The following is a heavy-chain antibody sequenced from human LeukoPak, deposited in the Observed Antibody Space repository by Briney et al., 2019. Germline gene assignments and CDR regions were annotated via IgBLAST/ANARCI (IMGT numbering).Heavy chain of an antibody. V-gene: IGHV4-30-2*03. CDR3: ARRIAAAGSGWFDP. CDR2: IYHSGST. D-gene: IGHD6-13*01. J-gene: IGHJ5*02. Sequence: PSQTLSLTCAVSGGSISSGGYSWSWIRQPPGKGLEWIGSIYHSGSTYYNPSLKSRVTISVDTSKNQFSLKLSSVTAADTAVYYCARRIAAAGSGWFDPWGQGTLVTVSS. CDR1: GGSISSGGYS.